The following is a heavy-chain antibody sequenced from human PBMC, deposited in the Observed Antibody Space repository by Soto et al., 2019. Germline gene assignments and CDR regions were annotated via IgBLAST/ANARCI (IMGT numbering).Heavy chain of an antibody. V-gene: IGHV4-59*01. J-gene: IGHJ4*02. Sequence: SETLSLTCTVSGGSISSYYWSWIRQPPGKGLEWIGYIYYNGNTKYSPSLKSRVTMSVDTSKNHFSLKLISVTTADTAVYFCAREGNLGRWIQPLDSWGQGTLVTVSS. CDR3: AREGNLGRWIQPLDS. CDR1: GGSISSYY. CDR2: IYYNGNT. D-gene: IGHD2-2*03.